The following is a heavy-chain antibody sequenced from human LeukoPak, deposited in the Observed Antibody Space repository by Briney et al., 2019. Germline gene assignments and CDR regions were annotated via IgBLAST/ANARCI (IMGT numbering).Heavy chain of an antibody. CDR1: GDSISSGGYY. CDR2: IYHTGNA. V-gene: IGHV4-31*03. Sequence: PSQTLSLTCTVSGDSISSGGYYWSWIRQHPGKGLEWIGYIYHTGNAYYNPSLESRVTLSVDTSKNQFSLRLSSVTAADTAVYYCAREGGGFPFDHWGQGTLVTVSS. J-gene: IGHJ4*02. CDR3: AREGGGFPFDH. D-gene: IGHD1-26*01.